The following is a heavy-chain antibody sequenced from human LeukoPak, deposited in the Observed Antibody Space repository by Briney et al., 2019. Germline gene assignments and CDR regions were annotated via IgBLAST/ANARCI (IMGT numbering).Heavy chain of an antibody. CDR2: ISGSGGST. Sequence: PGGSLRLSCAASGFTFSSYAMSWVRQAPGKGLEWVSAISGSGGSTYYADSVKGRFTISRDNSKNTLYPQMNSLRAEDTAVYYCAKTVGKDYDSSGYYLDAFDIWGQGTMVTVSS. CDR1: GFTFSSYA. J-gene: IGHJ3*02. CDR3: AKTVGKDYDSSGYYLDAFDI. D-gene: IGHD3-22*01. V-gene: IGHV3-23*01.